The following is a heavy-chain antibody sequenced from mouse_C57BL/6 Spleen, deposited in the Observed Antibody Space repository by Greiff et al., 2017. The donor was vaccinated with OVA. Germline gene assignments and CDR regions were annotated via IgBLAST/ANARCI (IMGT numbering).Heavy chain of an antibody. J-gene: IGHJ2*01. CDR3: ARGGRYYGSLYYFDY. Sequence: DVKLVESEGGLVQPGSSMKLSCTASGFTFSDYYMAWVRQVPEKGLEWVANINYDGSSTYYLDSLKSRFIISRDNAKNILYLQMSSLKSEDTATYYCARGGRYYGSLYYFDYWGQGTTLTVSS. CDR2: INYDGSST. V-gene: IGHV5-16*01. D-gene: IGHD1-1*01. CDR1: GFTFSDYY.